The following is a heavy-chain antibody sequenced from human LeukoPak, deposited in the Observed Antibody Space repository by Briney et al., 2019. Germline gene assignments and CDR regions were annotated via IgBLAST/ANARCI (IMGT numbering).Heavy chain of an antibody. J-gene: IGHJ3*02. V-gene: IGHV3-15*01. D-gene: IGHD6-13*01. CDR1: GFTFRNYG. Sequence: GGSLRLSCAASGFTFRNYGMSWARQAPGKGLEWVGRIKSKTDGGTTDYAAPVKGRFTISRDDSKNTLYLQMNSLKTEDTAVYYCTTPSLIAAAGTGGFDIWGQGTMVTVSS. CDR3: TTPSLIAAAGTGGFDI. CDR2: IKSKTDGGTT.